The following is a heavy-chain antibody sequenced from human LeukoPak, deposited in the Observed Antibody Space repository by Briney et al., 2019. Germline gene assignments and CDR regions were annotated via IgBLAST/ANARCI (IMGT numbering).Heavy chain of an antibody. D-gene: IGHD5-24*01. V-gene: IGHV3-21*01. CDR1: GFTLSGYS. CDR2: ISRSSSYL. CDR3: ARGRDGHGGYYSYMDV. Sequence: GGSLRLSCAASGFTLSGYSMNWVRQAPGKGLEWVSCISRSSSYLYYADSVKGRFTISRDNAKNSLYLQMNSLRAEDTAVYYCARGRDGHGGYYSYMDVWGIGTTVTVSS. J-gene: IGHJ6*03.